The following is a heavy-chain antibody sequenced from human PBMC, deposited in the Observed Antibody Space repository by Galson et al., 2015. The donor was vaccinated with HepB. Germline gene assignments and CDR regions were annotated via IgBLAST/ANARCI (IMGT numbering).Heavy chain of an antibody. V-gene: IGHV3-30*18. CDR2: ISYDGSNK. CDR3: AKLPDGAFDI. J-gene: IGHJ3*02. CDR1: GFTFSSYG. Sequence: SLRLSCAASGFTFSSYGMHWVRQAPGKGLEWVAVISYDGSNKYYADSVKGRFTISRDNSKNTLYLQMNSLGAEDTAVYYCAKLPDGAFDIWGQGTMVTVSS.